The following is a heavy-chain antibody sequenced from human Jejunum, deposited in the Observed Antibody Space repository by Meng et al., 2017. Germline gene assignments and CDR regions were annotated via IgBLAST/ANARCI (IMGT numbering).Heavy chain of an antibody. CDR3: SNYVWGSPPTGVLS. J-gene: IGHJ5*02. CDR1: GVSISSNHW. Sequence: QLLLRESGPGLVKPSATLSLPCAVSGVSISSNHWWSWVRQPPGKGLEWIGEMYHGGSTNYNPSLKSRVNISVDKSKNQFSLKLTSVTAADTGVYYCSNYVWGSPPTGVLSWGQGTLVTVSS. CDR2: MYHGGST. V-gene: IGHV4-4*02. D-gene: IGHD3-16*01.